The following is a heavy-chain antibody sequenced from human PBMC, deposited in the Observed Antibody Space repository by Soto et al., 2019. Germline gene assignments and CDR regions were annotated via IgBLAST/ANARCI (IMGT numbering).Heavy chain of an antibody. V-gene: IGHV3-33*01. CDR2: IWYDGSNK. Sequence: GESLKISCAASGFTFSSYGMHWVRQAPGKGLEWVAVIWYDGSNKYYADSVKGRFTISRDNSKNTLYLQMNSLRAEDTAVYYCARGGPMTTVTTGWFDPWGQGTLVTVSS. CDR3: ARGGPMTTVTTGWFDP. J-gene: IGHJ5*02. CDR1: GFTFSSYG. D-gene: IGHD4-17*01.